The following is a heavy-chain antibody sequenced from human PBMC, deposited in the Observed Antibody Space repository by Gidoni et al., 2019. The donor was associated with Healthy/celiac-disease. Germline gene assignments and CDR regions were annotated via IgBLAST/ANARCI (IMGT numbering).Heavy chain of an antibody. CDR3: ARGPNSSGWYV. Sequence: EVQLVESGGGLVQPGGSLRLSCAASGFTFSSYEMNWVRQAPGKGLEWVSYISSSGSTIYYADSVKGRFIISRDNAKNSLYLQMNSLRAEDTAVYYCARGPNSSGWYVWGQGTLVTVSS. CDR2: ISSSGSTI. CDR1: GFTFSSYE. J-gene: IGHJ4*02. V-gene: IGHV3-48*03. D-gene: IGHD6-19*01.